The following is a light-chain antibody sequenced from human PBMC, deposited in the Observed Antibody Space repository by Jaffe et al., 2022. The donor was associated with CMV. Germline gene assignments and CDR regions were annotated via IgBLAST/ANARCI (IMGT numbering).Light chain of an antibody. CDR1: QSISRF. J-gene: IGKJ1*01. CDR3: QQSNSFPRT. V-gene: IGKV1-39*01. CDR2: TAF. Sequence: DIQMTQSPSSLSASLGDTVTITCRASQSISRFLNWYQQKPGKAPKLLIYTAFNLQSGVPSRFSGSGSGTDFTLTISSLQPEDFATYYCQQSNSFPRTFGQGTKVEIK.